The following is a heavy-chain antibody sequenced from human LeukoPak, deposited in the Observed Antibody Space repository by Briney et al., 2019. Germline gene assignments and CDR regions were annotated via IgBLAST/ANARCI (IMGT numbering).Heavy chain of an antibody. D-gene: IGHD3-10*01. CDR2: INYSGST. J-gene: IGHJ5*02. V-gene: IGHV4-34*01. CDR1: GGSFSGYY. Sequence: PSETLSLTCAVYGGSFSGYYWSWIRQPPGKGLEWIGEINYSGSTNYNPSLKSRVTISVDTSKNQFSLKLSSVTAADTAVYYCARVDAMVRGATRYKNRNWFDPWGQGTLVTVSS. CDR3: ARVDAMVRGATRYKNRNWFDP.